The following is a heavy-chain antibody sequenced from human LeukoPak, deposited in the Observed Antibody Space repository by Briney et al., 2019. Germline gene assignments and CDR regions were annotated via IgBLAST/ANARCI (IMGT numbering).Heavy chain of an antibody. V-gene: IGHV3-23*01. J-gene: IGHJ4*02. D-gene: IGHD3-10*01. Sequence: GGSLRLSCAASRFTFSNFAMSWVRQAPGKGLEWVSAISGSGGSTYYADSVKGRFTISRDNSKSTLYLQMNSLTAEDTAVYYCAKRYYYGSGCFDYWGQGTLVTVSS. CDR1: RFTFSNFA. CDR3: AKRYYYGSGCFDY. CDR2: ISGSGGST.